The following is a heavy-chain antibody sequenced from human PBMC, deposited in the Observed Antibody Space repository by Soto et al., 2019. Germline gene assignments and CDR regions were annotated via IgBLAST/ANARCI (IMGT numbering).Heavy chain of an antibody. CDR2: IYPGDSGT. Sequence: GESLKNSCKGSGYSFTSYWIGWVRQMPGKGLEWMGIIYPGDSGTRYSPSFQGQVTISDDKSINTAYLQWSSLKASDTAMYYCARMLVAGDLAYFDYCGQGTLVTVSS. CDR1: GYSFTSYW. V-gene: IGHV5-51*01. J-gene: IGHJ4*02. CDR3: ARMLVAGDLAYFDY. D-gene: IGHD2-21*01.